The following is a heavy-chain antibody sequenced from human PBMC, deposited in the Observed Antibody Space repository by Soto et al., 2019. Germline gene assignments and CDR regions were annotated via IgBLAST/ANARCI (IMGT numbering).Heavy chain of an antibody. D-gene: IGHD3-16*01. V-gene: IGHV2-5*02. Sequence: QITLKESGPTLVKPTQTLTLTCTFSGFSLSTSGVGVGWIRQPPGKALEWLALIYWDDDKRYSPSLKNKLTIPKDTSKNQVVLTMTNMDPVDTATYYCASGGDTTYSFDYWGQGTLVTVSS. CDR3: ASGGDTTYSFDY. CDR1: GFSLSTSGVG. CDR2: IYWDDDK. J-gene: IGHJ4*02.